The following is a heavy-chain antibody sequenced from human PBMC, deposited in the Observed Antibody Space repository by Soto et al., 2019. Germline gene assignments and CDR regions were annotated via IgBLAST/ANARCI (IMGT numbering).Heavy chain of an antibody. CDR1: GFTFSSYA. D-gene: IGHD1-26*01. J-gene: IGHJ1*01. CDR2: ISGSGGST. Sequence: SGGSLRLSCAASGFTFSSYAMSWVRQAPGKGLEWVSAISGSGGSTYYADSVKGRFTISRDNSKNTLYLQMNSLRAEDTAVYYCAKDRLGALANLIAEYFQHWGQGTLVTVSS. CDR3: AKDRLGALANLIAEYFQH. V-gene: IGHV3-23*01.